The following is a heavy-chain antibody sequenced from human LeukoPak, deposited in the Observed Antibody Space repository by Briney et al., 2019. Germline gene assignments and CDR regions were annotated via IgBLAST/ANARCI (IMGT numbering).Heavy chain of an antibody. J-gene: IGHJ4*02. Sequence: KPSETLSLTCAVYGGSFSGYYWSWIRQPPGKGLEWIGEINHSGSTNYNPSLKSRVTISVDTSKNQFSLKLSSVTAADTAVYYCARARIAIFGVVIMFGYYFDYWGQGTLVTVSP. CDR1: GGSFSGYY. V-gene: IGHV4-34*01. CDR3: ARARIAIFGVVIMFGYYFDY. D-gene: IGHD3-3*01. CDR2: INHSGST.